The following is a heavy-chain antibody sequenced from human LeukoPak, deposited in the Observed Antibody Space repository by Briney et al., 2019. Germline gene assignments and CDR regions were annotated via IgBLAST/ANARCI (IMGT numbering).Heavy chain of an antibody. Sequence: ASVKVSCKASGYTFTSYGISWVRQAPGQGLEWMGWISAYNGNTNYAQKLQGRVTMTTDTSTSTAYMELRSLRSDDTAVYYCAGDPKVRGQYYYMAVWGEESSLTVSS. J-gene: IGHJ6*03. CDR1: GYTFTSYG. CDR2: ISAYNGNT. D-gene: IGHD3-10*01. CDR3: AGDPKVRGQYYYMAV. V-gene: IGHV1-18*01.